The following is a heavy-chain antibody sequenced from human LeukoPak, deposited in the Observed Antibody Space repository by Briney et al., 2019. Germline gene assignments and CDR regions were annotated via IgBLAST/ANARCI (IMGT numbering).Heavy chain of an antibody. D-gene: IGHD5-24*01. CDR1: GFSFSTYD. CDR2: ISTTGGYT. Sequence: GGSLRLSCVGSGFSFSTYDMGWVRQTPGKGLEWVSAISTTGGYTEDADSVKGRFTISRDNSQNTLFLQMHSLRDEDTAVYYCAKKPATIKFPFDIWGQGTLVAVS. J-gene: IGHJ4*02. V-gene: IGHV3-23*01. CDR3: AKKPATIKFPFDI.